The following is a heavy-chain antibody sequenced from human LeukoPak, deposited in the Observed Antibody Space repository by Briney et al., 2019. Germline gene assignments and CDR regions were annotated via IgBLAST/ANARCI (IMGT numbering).Heavy chain of an antibody. D-gene: IGHD5/OR15-5a*01. CDR2: TYYRSKLYY. CDR1: GDSLSSNSAA. V-gene: IGHV6-1*01. CDR3: PQSYSVRLGPESYYYFYVDV. J-gene: IGHJ6*03. Sequence: SQTLSLTCAISGDSLSSNSAAWNWIRQSPSRGLEWLGRTYYRSKLYYDYDTSVKGRITLNPDKSKNQFSLHLRSVTPEDTAVYYCPQSYSVRLGPESYYYFYVDVWGKGTTITVSS.